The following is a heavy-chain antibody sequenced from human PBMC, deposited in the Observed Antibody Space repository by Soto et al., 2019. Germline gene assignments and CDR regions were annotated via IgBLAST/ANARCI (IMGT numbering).Heavy chain of an antibody. CDR2: IYYSGST. V-gene: IGHV4-31*03. D-gene: IGHD3-10*01. CDR3: ARVVLLVRGVIYFDY. CDR1: GGSISSGGYY. J-gene: IGHJ4*02. Sequence: SETLSLTCTVSGGSISSGGYYWSWIRQHPGKGLEWIGYIYYSGSTYYNPSLKSRVTISVDTSKNQFSLKLSSVTAADTAVYYCARVVLLVRGVIYFDYWGQGTLVTVSS.